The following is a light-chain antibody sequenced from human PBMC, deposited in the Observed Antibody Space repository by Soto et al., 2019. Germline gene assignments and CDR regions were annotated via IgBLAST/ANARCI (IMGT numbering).Light chain of an antibody. CDR2: DAS. CDR1: DTVSHRR. Sequence: VLTQSPGTLSLSPGERATLSCRASDTVSHRRLAWYQQKPGQAPRLLLYDASSRATGLPDRFSGSGSGKDFTLTISRLEPEVFAVYYCQQYDRSKTFGQGTKVEIK. V-gene: IGKV3-20*01. CDR3: QQYDRSKT. J-gene: IGKJ1*01.